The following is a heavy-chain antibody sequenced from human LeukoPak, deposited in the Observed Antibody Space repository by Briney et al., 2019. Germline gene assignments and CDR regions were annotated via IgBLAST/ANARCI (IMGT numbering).Heavy chain of an antibody. Sequence: GGSLRLSCAASGFTFSSYAMSWVRQAPGKGLEWVSAISGSGGSTYYADSVKGRFTISRDNSKNMLYLQMNSLRAEDTAVYYCAKRDYSNYDLDYWGQGTLVTVSS. J-gene: IGHJ4*02. CDR3: AKRDYSNYDLDY. D-gene: IGHD4-11*01. CDR1: GFTFSSYA. V-gene: IGHV3-23*01. CDR2: ISGSGGST.